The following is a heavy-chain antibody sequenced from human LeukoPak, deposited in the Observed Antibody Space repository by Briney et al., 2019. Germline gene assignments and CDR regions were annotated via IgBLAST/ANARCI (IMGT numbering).Heavy chain of an antibody. CDR1: GGSISSYY. CDR3: ARDHEYAFGI. J-gene: IGHJ3*02. Sequence: NPSETLSLTCTVSGGSISSYYWSWIRQPPGKGLEWIGYIYYSGSTNYNPSLKSRVTISVDTSKNQFSLKLSSVTAADTAVYYCARDHEYAFGIWGQGTMVTVSS. V-gene: IGHV4-59*01. D-gene: IGHD2-2*01. CDR2: IYYSGST.